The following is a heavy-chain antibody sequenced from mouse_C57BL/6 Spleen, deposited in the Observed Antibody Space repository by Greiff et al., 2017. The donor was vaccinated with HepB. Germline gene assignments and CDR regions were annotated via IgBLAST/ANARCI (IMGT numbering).Heavy chain of an antibody. D-gene: IGHD2-4*01. Sequence: VQLQQPGAELVKPGASVKLSCKASGYTFTSYWMHWVKQRPGQGLEWIGMIHPNSGSTNYNEKFKSKATLTVDKSSSTAYMQLSSLTSEDSAVYYCARSDDYHWYCDVWGTGTTVTVSS. J-gene: IGHJ1*03. V-gene: IGHV1-64*01. CDR1: GYTFTSYW. CDR3: ARSDDYHWYCDV. CDR2: IHPNSGST.